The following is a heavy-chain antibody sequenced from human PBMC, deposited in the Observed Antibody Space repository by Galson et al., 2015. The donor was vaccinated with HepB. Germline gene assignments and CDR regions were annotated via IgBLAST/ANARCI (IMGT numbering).Heavy chain of an antibody. D-gene: IGHD1-26*01. V-gene: IGHV3-15*01. CDR3: TTDSSGGSLDAFDI. CDR1: GFTFSNAW. J-gene: IGHJ3*02. CDR2: IKSKTDGGTT. Sequence: SLRLSCAASGFTFSNAWMSWVRQAQGKGLEWVGRIKSKTDGGTTDYAAPVKGRFTISRDDSKNTLYLQMNSLKTEDTAVYYCTTDSSGGSLDAFDIWGQGTMVTVSS.